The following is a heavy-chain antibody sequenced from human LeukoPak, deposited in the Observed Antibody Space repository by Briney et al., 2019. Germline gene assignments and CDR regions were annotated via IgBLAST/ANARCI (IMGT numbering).Heavy chain of an antibody. CDR3: ARAGRGVTLYTDY. J-gene: IGHJ4*02. Sequence: GRSLRLSCAASGFTFSSYAMHWVRQAPGKGLEWVAVISHDGSNKYYADSVKGRFTISRDNSKNTLYLQMNSLRAEDTAVYYCARAGRGVTLYTDYWGQGTLVTVSS. V-gene: IGHV3-30*04. CDR1: GFTFSSYA. CDR2: ISHDGSNK. D-gene: IGHD3-10*01.